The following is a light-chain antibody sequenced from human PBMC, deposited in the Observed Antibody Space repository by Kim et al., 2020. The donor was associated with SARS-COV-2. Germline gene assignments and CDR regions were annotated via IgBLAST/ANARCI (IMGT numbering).Light chain of an antibody. CDR2: EVT. CDR1: SSDVGGYNS. Sequence: GHSVTISCTGTSSDVGGYNSVSWYQQHPGKAPKLVIYEVTKRPAGVPDRFSASKSGNTASLTVSGLQSEDEADYYCNSYAGNNLWVFGGGTQLTVL. CDR3: NSYAGNNLWV. V-gene: IGLV2-8*01. J-gene: IGLJ3*02.